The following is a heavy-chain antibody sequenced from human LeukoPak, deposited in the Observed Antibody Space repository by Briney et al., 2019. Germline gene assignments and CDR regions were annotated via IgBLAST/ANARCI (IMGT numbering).Heavy chain of an antibody. J-gene: IGHJ6*04. Sequence: GGSLRLSCAASGFPFNTFWMTWVRQAPGKGLEWVAHIKQDGREKYYVDSLKGRFTISRDNANNSLYFQMNSLRAEDTAVYYCARDKTSGYLPRGVMDVWGKGTTVTVSS. V-gene: IGHV3-7*01. CDR3: ARDKTSGYLPRGVMDV. CDR1: GFPFNTFW. CDR2: IKQDGREK. D-gene: IGHD5-12*01.